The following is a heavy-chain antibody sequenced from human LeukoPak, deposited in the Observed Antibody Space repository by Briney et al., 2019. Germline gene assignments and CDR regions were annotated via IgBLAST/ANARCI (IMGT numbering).Heavy chain of an antibody. V-gene: IGHV3-7*03. CDR3: ARSGTRGDASDI. CDR2: IKQDGNDR. D-gene: IGHD2-2*01. J-gene: IGHJ3*02. CDR1: GFTFRSYW. Sequence: GGSLKLSCAASGFTFRSYWMTWVRQAPGKGLEWVANIKQDGNDRYYVDSVKGRFTISRDNALNSLFLQMNSLRAEDTGIYYCARSGTRGDASDIWGQGTLVTVSS.